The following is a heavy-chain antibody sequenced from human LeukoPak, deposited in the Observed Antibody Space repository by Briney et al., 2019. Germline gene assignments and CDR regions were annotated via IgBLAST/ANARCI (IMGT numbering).Heavy chain of an antibody. V-gene: IGHV4-34*01. J-gene: IGHJ4*02. CDR1: GRSLSGFY. Sequence: PSETLSLNCSVYGRSLSGFYWSWIRQAPGKGLEWIGEIHHSGRTSHNPSLKSRVTMSVDTSTNQFSLKMSAVTAADTAVYYCARAPGYYYDSSGYCLDYWGQGSMVTVSS. CDR3: ARAPGYYYDSSGYCLDY. CDR2: IHHSGRT. D-gene: IGHD3-22*01.